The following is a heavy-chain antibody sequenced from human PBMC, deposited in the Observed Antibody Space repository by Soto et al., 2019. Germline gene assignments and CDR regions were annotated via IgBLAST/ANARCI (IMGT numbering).Heavy chain of an antibody. CDR3: AKDSRVTMVRGVIIPPGY. CDR2: IIGSDGST. J-gene: IGHJ4*02. Sequence: GGSLRLSCVASGFTFSNYAMSWVRQAPGKGLEWVSSIIGSDGSTYYADSVKGRFTISRDNSKNTLYLQMNSLRAEDTAVYYCAKDSRVTMVRGVIIPPGYWGQGTLVTVSS. D-gene: IGHD3-10*01. CDR1: GFTFSNYA. V-gene: IGHV3-23*01.